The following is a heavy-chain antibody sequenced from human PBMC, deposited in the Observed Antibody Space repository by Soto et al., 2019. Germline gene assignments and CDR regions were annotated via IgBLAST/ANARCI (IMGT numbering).Heavy chain of an antibody. V-gene: IGHV1-24*01. J-gene: IGHJ4*02. CDR2: FDPEDGET. CDR1: GYTLNELS. D-gene: IGHD1-20*01. CDR3: ATATGNWRSSPG. Sequence: ASVKVSCKVSGYTLNELSMHGVRQAPGKGLEWMGGFDPEDGETIYAQKFQGRVTMTEDTSTDTAYMELSSLRSEDTAVYYCATATGNWRSSPGWGQGTLVTVSS.